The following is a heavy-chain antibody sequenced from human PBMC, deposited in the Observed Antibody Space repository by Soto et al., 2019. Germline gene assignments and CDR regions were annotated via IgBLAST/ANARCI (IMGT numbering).Heavy chain of an antibody. D-gene: IGHD2-15*01. V-gene: IGHV1-46*01. J-gene: IGHJ5*02. CDR1: GYTFTSYY. CDR2: INPSGGST. CDR3: ARSHCSGGSCYSGGGWFDP. Sequence: QVQLVQSGAEVKKPGASVQVSCKASGYTFTSYYMHWVRQAPGQGLEWMGIINPSGGSTSYAQKFHGRVTMTRDTSTSTVYMELSSLRSEDTAVYYCARSHCSGGSCYSGGGWFDPWGQGTLVTVSS.